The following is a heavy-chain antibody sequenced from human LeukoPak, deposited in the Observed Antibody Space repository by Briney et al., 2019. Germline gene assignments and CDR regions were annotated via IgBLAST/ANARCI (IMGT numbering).Heavy chain of an antibody. J-gene: IGHJ4*02. V-gene: IGHV4-34*01. CDR2: ISHSGST. CDR3: ARGFSH. Sequence: WETLSLTCAVYGGSFNNYYWSWLRPPPGKGLEWIGEISHSGSTNYNPSLKSRVTVSLDTSKNQFSLKLGSVTAADTAVYYCARGFSHWGQGTLVTVSS. CDR1: GGSFNNYY.